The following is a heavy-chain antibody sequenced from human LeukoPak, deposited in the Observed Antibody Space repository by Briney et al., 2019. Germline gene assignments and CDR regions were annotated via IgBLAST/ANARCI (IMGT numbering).Heavy chain of an antibody. CDR3: ARGLPYSSSSWGVYYFDY. V-gene: IGHV1-18*01. D-gene: IGHD6-6*01. J-gene: IGHJ4*02. CDR1: GYTFTSYG. Sequence: ASVKVSCKASGYTFTSYGISWVRQAPGQGLEWMGWISAYNGNTSYAQKLQGRVTMTTDTSTSTAYMELRSLRSDDTAVYYCARGLPYSSSSWGVYYFDYWGQGTLVTVSS. CDR2: ISAYNGNT.